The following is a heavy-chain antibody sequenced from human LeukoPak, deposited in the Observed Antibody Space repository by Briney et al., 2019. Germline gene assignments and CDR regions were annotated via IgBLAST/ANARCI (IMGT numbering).Heavy chain of an antibody. J-gene: IGHJ4*02. Sequence: GGSLRLSCAASGFTFSSYEMNWVRQAPGKGLEWVSYISSSGSTIYYADSVKGRFTISRDNAKNSMYLQMNSLRAEDTAVYYCARFSGSGYGLKWGQGTLVTVSS. CDR1: GFTFSSYE. D-gene: IGHD5-12*01. CDR2: ISSSGSTI. V-gene: IGHV3-48*03. CDR3: ARFSGSGYGLK.